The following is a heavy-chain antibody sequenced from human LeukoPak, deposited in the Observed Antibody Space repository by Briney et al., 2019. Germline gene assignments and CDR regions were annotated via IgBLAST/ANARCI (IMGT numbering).Heavy chain of an antibody. CDR2: INSDGSST. J-gene: IGHJ1*01. Sequence: GSLRLSCAASGFTFSSYWMHWVRQAPGKGLVWVSRINSDGSSTSYADSVKGRFTISRDNAKNTLYLQMNSLRAEDTAVYYCARVGPSGIAVAGTQYFHHWGQGTLVTVSS. D-gene: IGHD6-19*01. CDR1: GFTFSSYW. V-gene: IGHV3-74*01. CDR3: ARVGPSGIAVAGTQYFHH.